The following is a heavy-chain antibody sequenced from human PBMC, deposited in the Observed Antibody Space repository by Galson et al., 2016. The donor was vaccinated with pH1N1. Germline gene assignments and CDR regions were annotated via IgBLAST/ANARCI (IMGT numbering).Heavy chain of an antibody. CDR1: GFPFSDYW. CDR2: IDNDGRGT. D-gene: IGHD2-15*01. V-gene: IGHV3-74*01. CDR3: ARNWWGIDY. Sequence: SLRLSCAASGFPFSDYWMHWVRQVPGKGLVWVARIDNDGRGTSHAVSVRGRFAISRDNAENMLYLQMNSLRTDDTAVYYCARNWWGIDYWGQGALVTVSS. J-gene: IGHJ4*02.